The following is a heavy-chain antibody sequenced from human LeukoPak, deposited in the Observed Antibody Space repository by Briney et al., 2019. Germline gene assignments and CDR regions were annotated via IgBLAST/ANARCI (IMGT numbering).Heavy chain of an antibody. J-gene: IGHJ6*03. CDR2: ISGSGGST. D-gene: IGHD6-13*01. CDR3: AKDGYSSSWYVRGLYYYYYMDV. V-gene: IGHV3-23*01. Sequence: GGSLRLSCAASGFTFSSYAMSWVRQAPGKGLEWVSAISGSGGSTYYADSVKGRFTISRDNSKNTLYLQMNSLRAEDTAVYYCAKDGYSSSWYVRGLYYYYYMDVWGKGTTVTVSS. CDR1: GFTFSSYA.